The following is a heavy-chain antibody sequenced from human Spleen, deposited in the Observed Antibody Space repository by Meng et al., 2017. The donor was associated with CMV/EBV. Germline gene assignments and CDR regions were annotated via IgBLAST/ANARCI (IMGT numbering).Heavy chain of an antibody. Sequence: GSLRLFCAASGFPFSDYYMTWIRQAPGKGLEWLSHISSSGSIIYYADSVKGRFTISRDNAKNSLYLQMNSLRAEDTAVYYCARENWDYGMDVWGQGTTVTVSS. V-gene: IGHV3-11*01. J-gene: IGHJ6*02. CDR1: GFPFSDYY. CDR2: ISSSGSII. D-gene: IGHD7-27*01. CDR3: ARENWDYGMDV.